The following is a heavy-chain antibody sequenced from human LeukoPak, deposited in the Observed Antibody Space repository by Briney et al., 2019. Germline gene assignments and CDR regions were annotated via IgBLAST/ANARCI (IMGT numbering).Heavy chain of an antibody. Sequence: ASVKVSCKASGYTFTGYYMHWVRQAPGQGLEWMGWINPNSGGTNYAQKFQGRVTMTRDTSISTAYMELSSLRSEDTAVYYCAREEYSSSSFDYWGQGTLVTVSS. V-gene: IGHV1-2*02. J-gene: IGHJ4*02. CDR2: INPNSGGT. CDR1: GYTFTGYY. D-gene: IGHD6-6*01. CDR3: AREEYSSSSFDY.